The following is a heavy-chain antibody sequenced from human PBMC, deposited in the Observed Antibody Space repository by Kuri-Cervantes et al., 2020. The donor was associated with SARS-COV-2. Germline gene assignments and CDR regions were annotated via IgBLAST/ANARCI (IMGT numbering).Heavy chain of an antibody. Sequence: ESLKISCAVSGYSISSGYYWGWIRQPPGKGLEWIGSIYHSGSTYYNPSLKSRVTISVDTSKNQFSLKLSSVTAADTAVYYCARLYSNYQPYYYYYYMDVWGKGTTVTVSS. CDR2: IYHSGST. CDR1: GYSISSGYY. J-gene: IGHJ6*03. D-gene: IGHD4-11*01. CDR3: ARLYSNYQPYYYYYYMDV. V-gene: IGHV4-38-2*01.